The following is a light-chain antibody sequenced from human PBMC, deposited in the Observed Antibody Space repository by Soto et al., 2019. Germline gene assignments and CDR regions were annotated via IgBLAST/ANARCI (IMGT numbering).Light chain of an antibody. CDR2: EVS. CDR3: SSYTVSSTSHVV. J-gene: IGLJ2*01. V-gene: IGLV2-14*01. CDR1: SSDVGGYDY. Sequence: QSALTQPASVSGSPGQSITISCTGTSSDVGGYDYVSWYQQHPGKAPKLMIYEVSTRPSGVSNRFSGSKSGNTASLTISGLQAEDEADYYCSSYTVSSTSHVVFGGGTKLNVL.